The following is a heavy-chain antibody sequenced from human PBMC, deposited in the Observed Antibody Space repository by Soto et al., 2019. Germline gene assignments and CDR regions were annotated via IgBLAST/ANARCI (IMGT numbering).Heavy chain of an antibody. CDR2: INHSGST. CDR1: GGSFSGYY. D-gene: IGHD3-3*01. V-gene: IGHV4-34*01. J-gene: IGHJ5*02. Sequence: SETLSLTCAVYGGSFSGYYWSWIRQPPGKGLEWIGEINHSGSTNYNPSLKSRVTISVDTSKNQFSLKLSSVTAADTAVYYCARSGWFPDHYDFWSGYYPAWGQGTLVTVSS. CDR3: ARSGWFPDHYDFWSGYYPA.